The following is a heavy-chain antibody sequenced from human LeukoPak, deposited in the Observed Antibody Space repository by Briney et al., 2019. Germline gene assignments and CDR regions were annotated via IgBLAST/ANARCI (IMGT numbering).Heavy chain of an antibody. CDR3: ARAGSTTWSLYHFDN. CDR1: GYTLTTYV. V-gene: IGHV7-4-1*01. Sequence: ASVKVSCKASGYTLTTYVMNWVRQAPGQGLEWMGWININSGKTSYAEGFTGRFVFSLDTSVTTAYLQISSLKAEDTAVYYCARAGSTTWSLYHFDNWGQGTLVTVSS. CDR2: ININSGKT. D-gene: IGHD3-16*02. J-gene: IGHJ4*02.